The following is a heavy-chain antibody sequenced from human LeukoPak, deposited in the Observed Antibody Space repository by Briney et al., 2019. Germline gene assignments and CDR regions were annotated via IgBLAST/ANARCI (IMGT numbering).Heavy chain of an antibody. CDR2: IYNSGNT. Sequence: SETLPLTCTVSGGSVNTYYWTWIRQPPGKGLEWIGYIYNSGNTNYNPSLKSRVTISGDTSKNQFSLKLSSVTAADTAVYYCAIGYSNNWYFDYWGQGTLVTVSS. CDR1: GGSVNTYY. CDR3: AIGYSNNWYFDY. V-gene: IGHV4-59*02. D-gene: IGHD6-13*01. J-gene: IGHJ4*02.